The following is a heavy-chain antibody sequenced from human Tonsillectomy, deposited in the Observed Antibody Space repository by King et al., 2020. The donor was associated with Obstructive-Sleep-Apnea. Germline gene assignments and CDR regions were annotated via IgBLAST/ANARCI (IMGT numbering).Heavy chain of an antibody. CDR3: TTDVPMLLAVPARPREYYYPLDG. D-gene: IGHD3-10*01. Sequence: VQLVESGGRLVKPGESLRLSCAASGFSFSTAWMSWVRQAPGKGLEGVGRVKTRADGGTADYAAPVRGRFTISRDDSKHTLYLQMNSLTTADTAVYYCTTDVPMLLAVPARPREYYYPLDGWGQGTTVTVSS. V-gene: IGHV3-15*01. CDR2: VKTRADGGTA. CDR1: GFSFSTAW. J-gene: IGHJ6*02.